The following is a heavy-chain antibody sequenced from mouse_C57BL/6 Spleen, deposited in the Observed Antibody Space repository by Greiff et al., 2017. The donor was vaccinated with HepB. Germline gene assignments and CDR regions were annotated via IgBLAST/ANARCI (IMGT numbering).Heavy chain of an antibody. CDR2: IDPSDSYT. D-gene: IGHD1-1*01. CDR1: GYTFTSYW. CDR3: ARKGHHYYGSSFYWYFDV. J-gene: IGHJ1*03. V-gene: IGHV1-69*01. Sequence: QVQLQQPGAELVMPGASVKLSCKASGYTFTSYWMHWVKQRPGQGLEWIGEIDPSDSYTNYNQKFKGKSTLTVDKSSSTAYMQLSSLTSEDSAVYYCARKGHHYYGSSFYWYFDVWGTGTTVTGSS.